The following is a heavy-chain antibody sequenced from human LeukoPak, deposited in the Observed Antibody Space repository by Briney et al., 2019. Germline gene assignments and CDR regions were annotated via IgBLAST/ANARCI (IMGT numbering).Heavy chain of an antibody. Sequence: XVKVSCKASGGTFSSYAISWVRQAPGQGLEWMGRIIPIFGTANYAQKFQGRVTITTDESTSTAYMELSSLRSEDTAMYYCARDLGLGWFDPWGQGTLVTVSS. CDR2: IIPIFGTA. V-gene: IGHV1-69*05. CDR3: ARDLGLGWFDP. J-gene: IGHJ5*02. CDR1: GGTFSSYA.